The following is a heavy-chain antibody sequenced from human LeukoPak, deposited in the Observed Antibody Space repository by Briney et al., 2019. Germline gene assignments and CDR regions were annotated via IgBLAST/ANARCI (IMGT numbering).Heavy chain of an antibody. J-gene: IGHJ4*02. CDR1: GFTFRSYG. CDR2: IWYDGSNK. CDR3: ATARDNYDISGFSALEY. V-gene: IGHV3-33*01. Sequence: PGGSLILSCAASGFTFRSYGMHWVRQAPGKGLDWVAVIWYDGSNKNYADSVKGRFTISRDNSKNTLYLLMDSLRAEDTGVYYCATARDNYDISGFSALEYWGQGTLVTVSS. D-gene: IGHD3-22*01.